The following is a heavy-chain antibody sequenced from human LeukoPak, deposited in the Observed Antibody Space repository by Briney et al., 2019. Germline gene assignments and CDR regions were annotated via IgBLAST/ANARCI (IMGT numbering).Heavy chain of an antibody. Sequence: GASVKVSCKVYGYTLTELSMHWVRQAPRKGLEWMGGFDPEDGQTIYAQKFQGRVTMTEDTSTNTAYMELSSLRSEDTAVYYCASEPEYYGLGSPFHYWGQGTLVTVSS. CDR2: FDPEDGQT. CDR1: GYTLTELS. V-gene: IGHV1-24*01. D-gene: IGHD3-10*01. CDR3: ASEPEYYGLGSPFHY. J-gene: IGHJ4*02.